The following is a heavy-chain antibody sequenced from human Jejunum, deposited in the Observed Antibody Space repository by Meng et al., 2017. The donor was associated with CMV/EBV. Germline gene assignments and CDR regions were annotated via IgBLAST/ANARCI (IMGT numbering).Heavy chain of an antibody. CDR2: LYYSGST. CDR3: ARGTTISTYDY. V-gene: IGHV4-39*07. CDR1: GSSIRSIKNY. Sequence: TGTGSSIRSIKNYWDWVRQSPGQGLKWIGSLYYSGSTYYNPSLKSQFTISVDTSKSQFSLKLSSVTAADTAVYYCARGTTISTYDYWGQGTLVTVSS. J-gene: IGHJ4*02. D-gene: IGHD4-11*01.